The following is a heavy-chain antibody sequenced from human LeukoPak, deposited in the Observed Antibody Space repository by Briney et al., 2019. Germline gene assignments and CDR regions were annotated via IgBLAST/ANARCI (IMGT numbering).Heavy chain of an antibody. CDR3: ARGTTAAAGIFDC. V-gene: IGHV4-4*07. CDR1: GGSISSYY. J-gene: IGHJ4*02. Sequence: PSETLSLTCSVSGGSISSYYWSWVRQPAGKGLEWIGRIYSSGSTNYNPSLNSRVTMSVDTSNNQFSLRLTSVTAAATAVYYCARGTTAAAGIFDCWGQGTLVTVSS. CDR2: IYSSGST. D-gene: IGHD6-13*01.